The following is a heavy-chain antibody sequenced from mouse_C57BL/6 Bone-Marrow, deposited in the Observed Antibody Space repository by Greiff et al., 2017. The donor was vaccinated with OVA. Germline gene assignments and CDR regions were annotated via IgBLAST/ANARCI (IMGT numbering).Heavy chain of an antibody. CDR1: GYTFTSYW. J-gene: IGHJ3*01. CDR3: ARRTGKGFAY. V-gene: IGHV1-55*01. D-gene: IGHD4-1*01. Sequence: VQLQQSGAELAKPGASVKLSCQASGYTFTSYWITWVKQRPGQGLEWIGDIYPGSGSTNYNEKFKSKATLTVDTSSSTAYMQLSSLTSEDSAVYYCARRTGKGFAYWGQGTLVTVSA. CDR2: IYPGSGST.